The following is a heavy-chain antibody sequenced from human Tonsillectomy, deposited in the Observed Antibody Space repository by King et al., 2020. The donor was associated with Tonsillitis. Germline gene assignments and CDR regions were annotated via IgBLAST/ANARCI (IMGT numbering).Heavy chain of an antibody. V-gene: IGHV3-30*03. Sequence: VQLVESGGGVVQPGRFLRLSCAASGFTFSSYPMHWVRQAPGKGLEWVAVISYDGSNKYYADSVKGRFTISRDNSKNTLFLQMSSLRGEDTAVYYCARESLASEYSSSWYDPFDYWGQGTLVTVSS. CDR3: ARESLASEYSSSWYDPFDY. CDR2: ISYDGSNK. CDR1: GFTFSSYP. J-gene: IGHJ4*02. D-gene: IGHD6-13*01.